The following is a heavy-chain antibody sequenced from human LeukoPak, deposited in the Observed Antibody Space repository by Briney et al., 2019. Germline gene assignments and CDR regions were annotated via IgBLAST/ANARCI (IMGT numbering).Heavy chain of an antibody. D-gene: IGHD4-17*01. CDR2: STNSGVTT. J-gene: IGHJ4*02. Sequence: LSLTCAVYGGSFSGYYWSWIRQPPGKGLEWISCSTNSGVTTYYADSVKGRFTISRDNAKNSLYLQMNSLGAEDTAVYYCARTPPRYGDKYYFDYWGQGTLVTVSS. V-gene: IGHV3-11*04. CDR1: GGSFSGYY. CDR3: ARTPPRYGDKYYFDY.